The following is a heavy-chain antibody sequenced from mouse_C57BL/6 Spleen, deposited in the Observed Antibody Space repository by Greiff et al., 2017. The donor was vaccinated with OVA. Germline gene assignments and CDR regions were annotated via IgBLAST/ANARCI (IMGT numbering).Heavy chain of an antibody. D-gene: IGHD2-4*01. V-gene: IGHV5-6*01. CDR3: ARKDYDTWFAY. CDR1: GFTFSSYG. J-gene: IGHJ3*01. CDR2: ISSGGSYT. Sequence: EVKLLESGGDLVKPGGSLKLSCAASGFTFSSYGMSWVRQTPDKRLEWVATISSGGSYTYYPDSVKGRFTIPRDNDKNTLYLQMSSLKSEDTAMYYCARKDYDTWFAYWGQGTLVTVSA.